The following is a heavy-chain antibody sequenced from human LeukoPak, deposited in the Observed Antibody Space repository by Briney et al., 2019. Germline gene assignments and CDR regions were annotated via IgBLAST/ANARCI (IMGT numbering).Heavy chain of an antibody. CDR3: TVHPTSWELLNYYYGMDV. CDR2: IRSKANSYAT. CDR1: GFTFSGSA. D-gene: IGHD1-26*01. Sequence: GGSLRLSCAASGFTFSGSAVHWVRQASGKGLEWVGRIRSKANSYATAYAASVKGRFTISRDDSKNTAYLQMNSLKTEDTAVYYCTVHPTSWELLNYYYGMDVWGQGTTVTVSS. V-gene: IGHV3-73*01. J-gene: IGHJ6*02.